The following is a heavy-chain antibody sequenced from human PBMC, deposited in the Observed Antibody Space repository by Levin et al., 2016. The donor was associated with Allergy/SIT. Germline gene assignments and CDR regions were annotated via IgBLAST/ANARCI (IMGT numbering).Heavy chain of an antibody. Sequence: SETLSLTCTVSGGSISSYYWSWIRQPPGKGLEWIGYIYYSGSTNYNPSLKSRVTISVDTSKNQFSLKLSSVTAADTAVYYCARASYYDFWSGSIYHTDVWGKGTTVTVSS. CDR3: ARASYYDFWSGSIYHTDV. CDR1: GGSISSYY. CDR2: IYYSGST. D-gene: IGHD3-3*01. V-gene: IGHV4-59*13. J-gene: IGHJ6*03.